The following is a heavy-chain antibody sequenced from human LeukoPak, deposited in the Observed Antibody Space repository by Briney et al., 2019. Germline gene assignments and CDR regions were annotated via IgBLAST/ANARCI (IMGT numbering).Heavy chain of an antibody. J-gene: IGHJ6*02. CDR1: GGSFSGYY. CDR3: ARPAYCGGDCYWALEHTHYYYHYGMDV. CDR2: INHSGSP. D-gene: IGHD2-21*02. V-gene: IGHV4-34*01. Sequence: SETLSLTCAVYGGSFSGYYWSWIRQPPGKGLEWIGEINHSGSPNYNPYLKSLVTISVDTSKNHSSLKLSSVTAADTAVYYCARPAYCGGDCYWALEHTHYYYHYGMDVWGQGTTVTVSS.